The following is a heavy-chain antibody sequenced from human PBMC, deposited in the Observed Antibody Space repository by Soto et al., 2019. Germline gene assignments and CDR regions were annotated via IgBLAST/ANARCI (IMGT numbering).Heavy chain of an antibody. D-gene: IGHD6-19*01. CDR3: ARDLAVAGLDAFDI. CDR2: ISSSSSYT. Sequence: LRLSCAAPGFTFSDYYMSWIRQAPGKGLEWVSYISSSSSYTNYADSVKGRFTISRDNAKNSLYLQMNSLRAEDTAVYYCARDLAVAGLDAFDIWGQGTMVTVSS. CDR1: GFTFSDYY. V-gene: IGHV3-11*06. J-gene: IGHJ3*02.